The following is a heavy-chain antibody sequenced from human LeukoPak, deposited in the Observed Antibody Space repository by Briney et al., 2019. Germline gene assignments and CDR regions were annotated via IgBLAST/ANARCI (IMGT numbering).Heavy chain of an antibody. Sequence: PSETLSLTCAVSGGSISSSNWWSWVRQPPGKGLEWIGEIYHSGSTNYNPSLQSRVTISVDTSKNQFSLNLSSVTAADTAVYYCAREGRPATVTAFDYWGQGTLVTVSS. V-gene: IGHV4-4*02. CDR1: GGSISSSNW. J-gene: IGHJ4*02. D-gene: IGHD4-17*01. CDR3: AREGRPATVTAFDY. CDR2: IYHSGST.